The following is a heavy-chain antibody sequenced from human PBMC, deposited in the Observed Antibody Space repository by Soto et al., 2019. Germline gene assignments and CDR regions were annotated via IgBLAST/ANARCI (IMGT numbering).Heavy chain of an antibody. D-gene: IGHD6-6*01. CDR2: ISYDGSNK. CDR3: AREPGQLAIRRYFQH. CDR1: GFTFSSYA. Sequence: PGESLKISCAASGFTFSSYAMHWVRQAPGKGLEWVAVISYDGSNKYYADSVKGRFTISRDNSKNTLYLQMNSLRAEDTAVYYCAREPGQLAIRRYFQHWGQGTLVTVSS. J-gene: IGHJ1*01. V-gene: IGHV3-30-3*01.